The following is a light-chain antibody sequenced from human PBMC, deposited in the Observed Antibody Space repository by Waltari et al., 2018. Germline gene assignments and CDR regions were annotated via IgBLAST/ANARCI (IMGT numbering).Light chain of an antibody. CDR2: KSS. CDR1: QSIDIW. J-gene: IGKJ1*01. V-gene: IGKV1-5*03. Sequence: DLQMTQSPSALSASIGDRVPITCRASQSIDIWLAWYQQKPGKPPKNLIHKSSILQSGVPSRCSGSGSGTEFTLTIANLQPDDSAVYYCQQYDYYRTFGQGTKVEV. CDR3: QQYDYYRT.